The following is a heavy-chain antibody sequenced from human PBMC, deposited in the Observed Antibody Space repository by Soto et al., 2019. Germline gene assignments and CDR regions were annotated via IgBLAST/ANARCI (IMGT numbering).Heavy chain of an antibody. Sequence: QVQLVQSGAEVKKPGASVRVSCKASGYTFTTYAFNWVRQAPGQGLEWMGWISAYSGNTKSAQKFQGRLTMTTDTSTSTAYMELRSRTSDDTAVYYCARDQTVLDYWGQGTLVTVSS. V-gene: IGHV1-18*04. CDR3: ARDQTVLDY. CDR2: ISAYSGNT. CDR1: GYTFTTYA. D-gene: IGHD4-4*01. J-gene: IGHJ4*02.